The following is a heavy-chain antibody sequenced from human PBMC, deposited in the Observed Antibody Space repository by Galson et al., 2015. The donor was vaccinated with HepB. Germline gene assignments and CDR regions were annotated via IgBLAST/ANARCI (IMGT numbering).Heavy chain of an antibody. CDR3: TTSPDSLRWLLLPMDEYFQH. V-gene: IGHV3-9*01. Sequence: SLRLSCAASGFTFDDYAMHWVRQAPGKGLEWVSGISWNSGSIGYADSVKGRFTISRDNAKNSLYLQMNSLKTEDTAVYYCTTSPDSLRWLLLPMDEYFQHWGQGTLVTVSS. CDR2: ISWNSGSI. D-gene: IGHD3-22*01. CDR1: GFTFDDYA. J-gene: IGHJ1*01.